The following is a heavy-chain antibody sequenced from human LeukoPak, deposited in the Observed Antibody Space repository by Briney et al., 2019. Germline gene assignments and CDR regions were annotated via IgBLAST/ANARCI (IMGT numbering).Heavy chain of an antibody. CDR3: AREAVTRNYFDY. CDR1: GFTVSSNY. V-gene: IGHV3-53*01. Sequence: GGSLRRSCAASGFTVSSNYMDWVRQAPGQGLVGVSVIYSGGSTYYADFVKGRFTISGDNSKKTLYIQMNSLRDEDTAVYYRAREAVTRNYFDYWGQGTLVTVSS. CDR2: IYSGGST. D-gene: IGHD4-17*01. J-gene: IGHJ4*02.